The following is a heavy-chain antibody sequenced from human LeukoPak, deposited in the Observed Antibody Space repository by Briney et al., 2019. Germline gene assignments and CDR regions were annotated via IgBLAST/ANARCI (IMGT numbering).Heavy chain of an antibody. D-gene: IGHD6-13*01. CDR3: AHLSIAAAGTS. J-gene: IGHJ5*02. V-gene: IGHV2-5*02. Sequence: SGPTLMHPTRTLTLTFTFSGFSRRTRGVGVGWIRQPPGKALEWLTLIYWDDDKRYSPSRKSRLTITKDNTNTQGVLTMTNMHPVHTATYYCAHLSIAAAGTSWGQGTLVTVSS. CDR1: GFSRRTRGVG. CDR2: IYWDDDK.